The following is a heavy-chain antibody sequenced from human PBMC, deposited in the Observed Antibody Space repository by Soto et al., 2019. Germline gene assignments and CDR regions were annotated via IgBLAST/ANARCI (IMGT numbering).Heavy chain of an antibody. CDR3: ARSQRFFDWLLYGIYFDH. J-gene: IGHJ4*02. V-gene: IGHV5-51*01. Sequence: PGESLKISCHGSGYSFSTYWIGWVRQMPGKGLEWMGIIYPGDSDTRYSPSFQGQVTISVDESLTTTYLQWSSLKASDTAMYYCARSQRFFDWLLYGIYFDHWGQGTLVTVSP. CDR2: IYPGDSDT. D-gene: IGHD3-9*01. CDR1: GYSFSTYW.